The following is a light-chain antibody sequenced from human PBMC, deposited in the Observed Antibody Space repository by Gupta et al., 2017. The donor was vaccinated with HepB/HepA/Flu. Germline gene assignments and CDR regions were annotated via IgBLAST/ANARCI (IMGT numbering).Light chain of an antibody. V-gene: IGKV1-39*01. CDR2: AAS. J-gene: IGKJ1*01. CDR3: QQTYTSPRT. Sequence: DIQMTQSPSSLSASVGDRVTITCRASQNIDNFLNWYQQKPGKAPNLLIHAASSLHSGVPSRFSGSGSGTDFTLTISSLQPKDSATFYCQQTYTSPRTFGQGTKVEIQ. CDR1: QNIDNF.